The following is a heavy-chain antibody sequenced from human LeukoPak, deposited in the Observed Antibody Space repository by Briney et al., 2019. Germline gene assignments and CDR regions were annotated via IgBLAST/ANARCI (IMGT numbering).Heavy chain of an antibody. CDR3: ARLRMRRTGAFDI. Sequence: SQTLSLTCTVSGGSISSGSYYWSWIRQPAGKGLEWIGRIYTSGSTNYNPSLKSRVTISVDTSKNQFSLKLSSVTAADTAVYYCARLRMRRTGAFDIWGQGTMVTVSS. CDR1: GGSISSGSYY. V-gene: IGHV4-61*02. J-gene: IGHJ3*02. D-gene: IGHD1-14*01. CDR2: IYTSGST.